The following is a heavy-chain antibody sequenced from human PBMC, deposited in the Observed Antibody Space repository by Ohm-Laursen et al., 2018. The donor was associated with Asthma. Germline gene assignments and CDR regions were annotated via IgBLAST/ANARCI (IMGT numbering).Heavy chain of an antibody. CDR3: ARIGPEWELPGREYSLIY. D-gene: IGHD1-26*01. V-gene: IGHV3-21*01. Sequence: GSLRLSCAASGYTFSRYSIHWVRQIPGKGLEWVASISTASTFIYYADSVRGRFTTSRDNAKNLVYLQMDGLRVDDTALYYCARIGPEWELPGREYSLIYWGQGTLVTVSS. CDR2: ISTASTFI. CDR1: GYTFSRYS. J-gene: IGHJ1*01.